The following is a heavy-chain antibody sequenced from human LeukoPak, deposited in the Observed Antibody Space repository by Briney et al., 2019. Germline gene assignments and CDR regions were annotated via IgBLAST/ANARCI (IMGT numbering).Heavy chain of an antibody. Sequence: GASVKVSCKASGYSFTSHYMHWVRQAAGQGREWLGLINPSGSSTLYAQKFQGRVTMTRDMSTTTDYMELSSLRSEDTAVYYCARGGSYLSAFDIWGQGTVVTVSS. D-gene: IGHD1-26*01. CDR1: GYSFTSHY. CDR2: INPSGSST. CDR3: ARGGSYLSAFDI. J-gene: IGHJ3*02. V-gene: IGHV1-46*01.